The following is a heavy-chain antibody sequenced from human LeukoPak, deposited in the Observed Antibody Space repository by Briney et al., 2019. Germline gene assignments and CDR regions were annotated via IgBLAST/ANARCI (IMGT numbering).Heavy chain of an antibody. Sequence: PSDTLSLTCTVCGPSISTNSYYWAWIRQPPAKGLEWNGSNYYSGSTYNNPSLKSRVTISIDTSKNQFSLRLRSVTAADTAVYYCAREILYDSTGYYLWGQGTVVTVSS. CDR2: NYYSGST. CDR3: AREILYDSTGYYL. CDR1: GPSISTNSYY. J-gene: IGHJ4*02. D-gene: IGHD3-22*01. V-gene: IGHV4-39*07.